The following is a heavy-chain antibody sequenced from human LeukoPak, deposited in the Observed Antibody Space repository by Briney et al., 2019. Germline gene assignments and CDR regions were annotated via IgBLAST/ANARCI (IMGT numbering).Heavy chain of an antibody. V-gene: IGHV4-59*01. J-gene: IGHJ4*02. D-gene: IGHD6-13*01. CDR3: AREHSSSWVDY. Sequence: PSETLSLTCTVSGGXIYSYHCSWVRQPPGKGLEWIGYIYYSGSTNYNPSLKSRGAISVDTSKNQVSLKLSSVTAADTAVYYCAREHSSSWVDYWGQGILVSVSS. CDR1: GGXIYSYH. CDR2: IYYSGST.